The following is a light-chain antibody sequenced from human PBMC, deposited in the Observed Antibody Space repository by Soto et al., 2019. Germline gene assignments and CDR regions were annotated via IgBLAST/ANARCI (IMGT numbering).Light chain of an antibody. Sequence: DIQMTHSPSTLAASVGSRGSITCRASQSISSWSAWYQQKPGKAPNILIYDASNLETGVPSSFSGSASGTDFPLTISRLPTDDSSTYYCQQYHSHWTFGQGTQVDIK. CDR3: QQYHSHWT. CDR2: DAS. CDR1: QSISSW. V-gene: IGKV1-5*01. J-gene: IGKJ1*01.